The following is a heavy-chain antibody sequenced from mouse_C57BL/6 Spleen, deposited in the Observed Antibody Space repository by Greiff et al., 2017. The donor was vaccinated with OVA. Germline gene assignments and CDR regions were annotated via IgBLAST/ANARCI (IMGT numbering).Heavy chain of an antibody. CDR3: ARTPFSTVPYFDV. V-gene: IGHV3-6*01. J-gene: IGHJ1*03. Sequence: EVKLQESGPGLVKPSQSLSLTCSVTGYSITSGYYWNWIRQFPGNKLEWMGYISYDGSNNYNPSLKNRISITRDTSKNQFFLKLNSVTTEDTATYYCARTPFSTVPYFDVWGTGTTVTVSS. D-gene: IGHD1-1*01. CDR1: GYSITSGYY. CDR2: ISYDGSN.